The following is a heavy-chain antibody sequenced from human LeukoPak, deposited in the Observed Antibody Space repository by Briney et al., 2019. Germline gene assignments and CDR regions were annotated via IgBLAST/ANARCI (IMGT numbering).Heavy chain of an antibody. Sequence: PGGSLRLSCAASGFTFSSFGMSWVRQAPGKGLEWVSAISGSGGSRYNADSVKGRFTISRDNSKSSLYLQMNSLRAEDTAVYYCAKDLYSYGDYLRYYFDYWGQGTLVTVSS. CDR1: GFTFSSFG. D-gene: IGHD4-17*01. J-gene: IGHJ4*02. CDR3: AKDLYSYGDYLRYYFDY. CDR2: ISGSGGSR. V-gene: IGHV3-23*01.